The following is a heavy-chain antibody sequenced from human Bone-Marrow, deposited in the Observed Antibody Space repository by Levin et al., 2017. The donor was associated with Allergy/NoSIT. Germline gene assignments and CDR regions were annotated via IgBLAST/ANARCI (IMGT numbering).Heavy chain of an antibody. D-gene: IGHD6-13*01. CDR1: GFIFSSSA. V-gene: IGHV3-23*01. Sequence: PGGSLRLSCAASGFIFSSSAMSWVRQAPGKGLEWVSSISGSDDSTYYTDSVKGRLTTFRDNSKNTTYLQMNSLRGEATAVYYCAREGSWSSTWLGDYCFDCWGEGTLVTVSS. CDR3: AREGSWSSTWLGDYCFDC. CDR2: ISGSDDST. J-gene: IGHJ4*02.